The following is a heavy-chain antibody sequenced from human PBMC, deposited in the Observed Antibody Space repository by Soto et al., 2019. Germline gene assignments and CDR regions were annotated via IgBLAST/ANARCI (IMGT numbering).Heavy chain of an antibody. J-gene: IGHJ3*02. V-gene: IGHV3-23*01. Sequence: GGSLRLSCAASGFTVNNTAMTWVRQAPGKGLEWVSAFSGRSKSTYYATSVKGRFTISKDNSKNTLYLQMNSLRAEDTALYYCAKGIDCGADCHSYDTFDIWGQGTVVTVSS. CDR2: FSGRSKST. D-gene: IGHD2-21*02. CDR1: GFTVNNTA. CDR3: AKGIDCGADCHSYDTFDI.